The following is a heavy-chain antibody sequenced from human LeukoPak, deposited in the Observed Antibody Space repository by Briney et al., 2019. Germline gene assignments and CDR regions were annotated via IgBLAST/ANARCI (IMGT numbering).Heavy chain of an antibody. Sequence: ASVKVSCKASGYSFTSYGFSWVRQAPGQGLEWMAWISAYNGNTNYAQKFQGRVTVTTDTSTSTAYMELRSLRSDDTAVYYCARAPGNLENYHYGMDVWGQGTTVTVSS. V-gene: IGHV1-18*01. CDR1: GYSFTSYG. J-gene: IGHJ6*02. CDR3: ARAPGNLENYHYGMDV. D-gene: IGHD1-14*01. CDR2: ISAYNGNT.